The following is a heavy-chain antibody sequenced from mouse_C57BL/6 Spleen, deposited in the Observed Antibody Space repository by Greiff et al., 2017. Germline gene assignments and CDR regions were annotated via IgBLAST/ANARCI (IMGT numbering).Heavy chain of an antibody. CDR2: IYPGSGST. D-gene: IGHD1-1*01. J-gene: IGHJ2*01. CDR3: ARWMGSSYVVSFDY. V-gene: IGHV1-55*01. Sequence: QVQLQQPGAELVKPGASVKMSCKASGYTFTSYWITWVKQRPGQGLEWIGDIYPGSGSTNYNEKFKSKATLTVDTSSSTAYMQLSSLTSEDSAVYYCARWMGSSYVVSFDYWGQGTTLTVSS. CDR1: GYTFTSYW.